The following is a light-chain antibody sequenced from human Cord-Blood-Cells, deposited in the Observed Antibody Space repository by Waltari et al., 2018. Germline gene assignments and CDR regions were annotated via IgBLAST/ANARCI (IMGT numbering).Light chain of an antibody. CDR2: GAS. CDR3: QQYGSSPPWT. Sequence: ALTTPSGTLSLSLGERATLSCRASQSVSSSYLAWYQQKPGQDPRLLIYGASSRATGIPDRFSGSGSGTDFTLTISRLEPEDFAVYYCQQYGSSPPWTFGQGTKVEIK. V-gene: IGKV3-20*01. CDR1: QSVSSSY. J-gene: IGKJ1*01.